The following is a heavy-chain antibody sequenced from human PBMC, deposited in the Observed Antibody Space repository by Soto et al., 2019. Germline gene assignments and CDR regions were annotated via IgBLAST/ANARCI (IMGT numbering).Heavy chain of an antibody. CDR1: GLTFNSYS. V-gene: IGHV3-21*01. CDR2: ITSDSKYI. J-gene: IGHJ6*02. D-gene: IGHD2-2*01. Sequence: VGSLRLSCAASGLTFNSYSMNWVRQAPGRGLEWVSSITSDSKYIYYGDAVKGRFTISRDNAKNELFLQMNSLRAEDTAVYYCATGDCSHTSCYLIDYSFAMDVWGQGTTVTVSS. CDR3: ATGDCSHTSCYLIDYSFAMDV.